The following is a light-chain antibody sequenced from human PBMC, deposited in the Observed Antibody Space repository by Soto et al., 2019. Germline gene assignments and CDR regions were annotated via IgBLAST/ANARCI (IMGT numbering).Light chain of an antibody. CDR3: MQALQTPYT. CDR2: LGS. Sequence: DIVVTQSPLSLPVTPGEPASISCRSSQSLLHSNGYNFLDWYLQKPGQSPQLLIYLGSNRASGVPDRFSSSGSGTDFTLKISRVEAEDVGVYYCMQALQTPYTFGQGTKLEIK. V-gene: IGKV2-28*01. CDR1: QSLLHSNGYNF. J-gene: IGKJ2*01.